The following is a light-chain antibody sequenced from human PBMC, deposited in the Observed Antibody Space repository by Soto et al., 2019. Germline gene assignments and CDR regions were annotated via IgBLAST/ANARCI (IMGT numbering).Light chain of an antibody. CDR3: EPYSSAGE. J-gene: IGKJ1*01. Sequence: IEVAQCPSTLSASVGDSVAITFGASQSIGTWLAWYQQKPGKAPKLLIFDASTLVCVVQSPSCGSGLRSEHSRSTGSLMPGEFAPYMCEPYSSAGEFGQGTKVEIK. V-gene: IGKV1-5*01. CDR1: QSIGTW. CDR2: DAS.